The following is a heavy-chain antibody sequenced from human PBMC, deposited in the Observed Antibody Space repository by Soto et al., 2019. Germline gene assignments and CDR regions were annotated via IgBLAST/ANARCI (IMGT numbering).Heavy chain of an antibody. CDR1: GGSISSGGYY. CDR3: ASAAATMVRRNSFDS. CDR2: IYYSGST. Sequence: PSETLSLTCTVSGGSISSGGYYWSWIRQHPGKGLEWIGYIYYSGSTYYSPSLKSRVTISVDTSKNQFSLKLSSVTAADTAVYYCASAAATMVRRNSFDSWGQGTLVTVSS. V-gene: IGHV4-31*03. D-gene: IGHD3-10*01. J-gene: IGHJ5*01.